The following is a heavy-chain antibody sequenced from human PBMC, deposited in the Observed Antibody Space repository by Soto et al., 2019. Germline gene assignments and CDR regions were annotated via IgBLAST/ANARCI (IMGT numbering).Heavy chain of an antibody. CDR1: GGTFSSYT. CDR2: IIPVLGIS. Sequence: QVQLVQSGAEVKKPGSSVKVSCKASGGTFSSYTISWVRQAPGQGLEWMGRIIPVLGISDYAQKFQGRVTITADKSTNLAYMELSSLKSEDTAVYYCERDERGTYCVHDAFDIWGQGTMVTVSS. V-gene: IGHV1-69*08. CDR3: ERDERGTYCVHDAFDI. D-gene: IGHD1-26*01. J-gene: IGHJ3*02.